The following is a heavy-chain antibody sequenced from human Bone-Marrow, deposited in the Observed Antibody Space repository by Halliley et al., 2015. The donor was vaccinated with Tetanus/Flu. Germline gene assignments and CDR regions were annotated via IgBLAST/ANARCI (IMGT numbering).Heavy chain of an antibody. D-gene: IGHD6-19*01. V-gene: IGHV4-61*01. CDR3: ASHSGWANFDY. CDR2: IYYSENT. J-gene: IGHJ4*02. CDR1: GGSISSGNYY. Sequence: TLSLTCTVSGGSISSGNYYWNWIRQHPVKGLEWIGYIYYSENTNYNPSLKRRATTSVDTSKNDFSLSLTSVTAADTAVYYCASHSGWANFDYWGQGILVNVSS.